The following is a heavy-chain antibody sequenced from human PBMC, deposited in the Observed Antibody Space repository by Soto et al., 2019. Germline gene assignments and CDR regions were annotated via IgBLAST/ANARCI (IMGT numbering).Heavy chain of an antibody. V-gene: IGHV1-8*01. D-gene: IGHD6-19*01. CDR1: GYTFTSYD. CDR2: MNPSTGNS. Sequence: QVQLVQSGAEVRKPGASVKVSCEASGYTFTSYDIYWVRQATGQGLGWMGWMNPSTGNSGYAQKFQGRVPRTSDTSISAAQMELSSLRSEDTAVYYCARRAESNGWNGFGADKYYFDFWGQGTLVTVSS. CDR3: ARRAESNGWNGFGADKYYFDF. J-gene: IGHJ4*02.